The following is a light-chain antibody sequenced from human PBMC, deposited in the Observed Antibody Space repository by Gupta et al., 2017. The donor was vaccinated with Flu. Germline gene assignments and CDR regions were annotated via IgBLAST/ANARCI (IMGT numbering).Light chain of an antibody. Sequence: IVLTQSAGSLSLSPGERATLSCRASQSVRSSYLAWYQQKPGQAPRLLIYSASRRATGITDRFSGSGSGTDFTLTISRLEPEDFAVYYCQQYGSSQYSFGQGTKLEIK. J-gene: IGKJ2*03. CDR1: QSVRSSY. CDR3: QQYGSSQYS. V-gene: IGKV3-20*01. CDR2: SAS.